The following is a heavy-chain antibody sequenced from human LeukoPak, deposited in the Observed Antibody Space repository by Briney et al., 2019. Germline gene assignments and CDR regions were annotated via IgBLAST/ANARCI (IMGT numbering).Heavy chain of an antibody. CDR2: ISSSSSTI. V-gene: IGHV3-48*02. Sequence: GGSLRLSCTTSGFTFRNYGMTWVRQAPGKGLEWVSYISSSSSTIFYADSVKGRFTISRDDAKNSLDLQMYSLRDEDTAMYYCTKLGNHWADGDYWADGSWRQGTLVTVSS. D-gene: IGHD5-24*01. CDR1: GFTFRNYG. CDR3: TKLGNHWADGDYWADGS. J-gene: IGHJ5*02.